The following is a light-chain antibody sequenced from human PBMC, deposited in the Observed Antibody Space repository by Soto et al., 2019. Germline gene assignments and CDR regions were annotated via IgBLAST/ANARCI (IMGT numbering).Light chain of an antibody. J-gene: IGLJ2*01. CDR2: LNSDGSH. Sequence: QLVLTQSPSASASLGASVKLTCTLSSGHSNYAIAWHQQQSEKGPRYLMKLNSDGSHSKGDGIPDRFSGSSSGAERYLTISSLPSEAEADYYCQTWGSGIVVFGGGTKLTVL. CDR3: QTWGSGIVV. CDR1: SGHSNYA. V-gene: IGLV4-69*01.